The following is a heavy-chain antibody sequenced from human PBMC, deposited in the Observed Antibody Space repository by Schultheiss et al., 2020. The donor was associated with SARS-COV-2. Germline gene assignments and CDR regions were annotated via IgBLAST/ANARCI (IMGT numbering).Heavy chain of an antibody. D-gene: IGHD3-3*01. CDR2: ISSSSSYI. CDR1: GFTFSSYS. V-gene: IGHV3-21*01. Sequence: GGSLRLSCAASGFTFSSYSMNWVRQAPGKGLEWVSSISSSSSYIYYADSVKGRFTISRDNSKDTLYLQMNSLRAEDTAVYYCARAPPALGTIFGVVITSPDYWGQGTLVTVSS. CDR3: ARAPPALGTIFGVVITSPDY. J-gene: IGHJ4*02.